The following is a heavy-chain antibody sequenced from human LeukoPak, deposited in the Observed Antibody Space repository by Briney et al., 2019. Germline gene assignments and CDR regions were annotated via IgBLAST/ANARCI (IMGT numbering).Heavy chain of an antibody. D-gene: IGHD3-16*02. Sequence: GGSLRLSCAASGFTFSSYAMHWVRQAPGKGLEYVSAISSNGGSTYYANSVKGRFTISRDNSKNTLYLQMGSLRAEDMAVYYCARAGATTSEYFWGHYRYFFESWGQGTLVTVSS. CDR1: GFTFSSYA. CDR2: ISSNGGST. CDR3: ARAGATTSEYFWGHYRYFFES. V-gene: IGHV3-64*01. J-gene: IGHJ4*02.